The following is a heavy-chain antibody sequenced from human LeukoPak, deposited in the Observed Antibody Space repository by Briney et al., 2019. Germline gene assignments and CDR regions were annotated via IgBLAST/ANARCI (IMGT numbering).Heavy chain of an antibody. CDR1: GGSISGTYY. CDR3: ARNYDSSGPTPYYFDY. D-gene: IGHD3-22*01. CDR2: IYYTGTT. Sequence: SETLSLTCTVSGGSISGTYYWSWIRQPPGKGLEWIGYIYYTGTTDSNPSLKSRVTISVDTSKNQFSLKLSSVTAADTAVYYCARNYDSSGPTPYYFDYWGQGTLVTVSS. J-gene: IGHJ4*02. V-gene: IGHV4-59*12.